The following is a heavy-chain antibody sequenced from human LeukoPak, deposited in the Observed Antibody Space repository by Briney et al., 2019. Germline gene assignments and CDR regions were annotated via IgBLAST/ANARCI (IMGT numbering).Heavy chain of an antibody. J-gene: IGHJ4*02. CDR3: ARRAGAYSHPYDY. V-gene: IGHV4-38-2*02. D-gene: IGHD4/OR15-4a*01. CDR1: GYSISRGYS. Sequence: SETLSLTCTVSGYSISRGYSWGWIRQPPGKGLEWIGTIYYSGTTHYNPSLKSRVTISVDTSKNQFSLKLSSVTAADTAVYYCARRAGAYSHPYDYWGQGTLVTVSS. CDR2: IYYSGTT.